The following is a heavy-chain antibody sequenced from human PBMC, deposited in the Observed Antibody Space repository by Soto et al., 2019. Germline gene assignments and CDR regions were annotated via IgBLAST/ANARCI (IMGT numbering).Heavy chain of an antibody. D-gene: IGHD3-10*01. V-gene: IGHV2-5*02. CDR1: GFSLSTPGVG. CDR3: ARRPYLSAYSFHY. J-gene: IGHJ4*02. Sequence: QITLKESGPTLVKPTETLTLTCTFSGFSLSTPGVGVGWIRQPPGKTLEWLALIFWDDDKRYSPSLKSRVTVTKDTSKNQVVLTMINMDPVDTATYYCARRPYLSAYSFHYWGQGTLVTVSS. CDR2: IFWDDDK.